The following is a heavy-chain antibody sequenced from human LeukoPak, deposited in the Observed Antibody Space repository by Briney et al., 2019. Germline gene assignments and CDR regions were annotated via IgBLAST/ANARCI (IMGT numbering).Heavy chain of an antibody. CDR3: ARHKKNYDSSGYSTYWYFDL. CDR1: GFTVSSNY. CDR2: IYSGGTT. V-gene: IGHV3-53*01. Sequence: GGSLRLSCAASGFTVSSNYMSWVRQALGKGLEWVSVIYSGGTTYYADSVKGRFTISRVNSKNTLYLQMNSLRAEDTAVYYCARHKKNYDSSGYSTYWYFDLWGRGTLVTVSS. D-gene: IGHD3-22*01. J-gene: IGHJ2*01.